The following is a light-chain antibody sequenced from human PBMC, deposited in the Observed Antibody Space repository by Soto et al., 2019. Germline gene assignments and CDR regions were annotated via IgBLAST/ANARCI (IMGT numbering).Light chain of an antibody. Sequence: QSVLTQPPSASGTPGQRVTISCSGSSSNIGSNFVYWYQQLPGTAPKLLIYRNNQRPSGVPDRSSASKSGTSAPLVISGLRSEDEAGYYCAAWDDSLSGWVFGGGTKVTVL. CDR2: RNN. CDR1: SSNIGSNF. CDR3: AAWDDSLSGWV. J-gene: IGLJ3*02. V-gene: IGLV1-47*01.